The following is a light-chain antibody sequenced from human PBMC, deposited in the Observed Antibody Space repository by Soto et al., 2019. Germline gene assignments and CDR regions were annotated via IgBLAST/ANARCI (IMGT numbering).Light chain of an antibody. J-gene: IGKJ1*01. CDR2: DAS. V-gene: IGKV1-5*01. CDR3: QQYNSYSRT. Sequence: DIQMTQSHATLSASVGDRVTITCRASQSISSWLAWYQQKPGKAPKLLIYDASSLESGVPSRFSGSGSGTEFTLTISSRQPDDFATYYCQQYNSYSRTFGQGTNVESK. CDR1: QSISSW.